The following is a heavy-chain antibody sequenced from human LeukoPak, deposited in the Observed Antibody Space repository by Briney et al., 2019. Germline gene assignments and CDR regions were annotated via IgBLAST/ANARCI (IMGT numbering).Heavy chain of an antibody. CDR3: ARGGAYTVYYYYYGMDV. CDR1: GGSFSGYY. V-gene: IGHV4-34*01. D-gene: IGHD2-2*02. CDR2: INHSGST. J-gene: IGHJ6*02. Sequence: KSSETLSLTCAVYGGSFSGYYWSWVRQPPGKGLEWIGEINHSGSTNYNPPLKSRVTISVDTSKNQFSLKLSSVTAADTAVYYCARGGAYTVYYYYYGMDVWGQGTTVTVSS.